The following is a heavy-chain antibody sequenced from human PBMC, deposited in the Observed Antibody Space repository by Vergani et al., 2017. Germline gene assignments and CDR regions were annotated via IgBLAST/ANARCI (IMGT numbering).Heavy chain of an antibody. CDR3: ATPQTVTTGGMEV. J-gene: IGHJ6*02. D-gene: IGHD4-17*01. CDR1: GYTFTDHY. CDR2: VEPEDGET. Sequence: EVQLVQSGAEVKKPGATMKISCKVSGYTFTDHYMHWVKQAPGKGLEWMGLVEPEDGETIYAEKFKGRVTIAADTSTDTAHLELSSLRSEETAVYYCATPQTVTTGGMEVWGQGTTVIVSS. V-gene: IGHV1-69-2*01.